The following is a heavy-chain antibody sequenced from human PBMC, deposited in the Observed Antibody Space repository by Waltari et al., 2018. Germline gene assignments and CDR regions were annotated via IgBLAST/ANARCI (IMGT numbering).Heavy chain of an antibody. CDR3: ARGGNYYDSSGYYPDGYYYYGMDV. CDR1: GGTFSSYA. J-gene: IGHJ6*02. D-gene: IGHD3-22*01. CDR2: IIPIFGTA. V-gene: IGHV1-69*13. Sequence: QVQLVQSGAEVKKPGSSVKVSCKASGGTFSSYAISWVRQAPGQGLEWMGGIIPIFGTANYAQKFQGRVTITADESTSTAYMGLSSLRSEDTAVYYCARGGNYYDSSGYYPDGYYYYGMDVWGQGTTVTVSS.